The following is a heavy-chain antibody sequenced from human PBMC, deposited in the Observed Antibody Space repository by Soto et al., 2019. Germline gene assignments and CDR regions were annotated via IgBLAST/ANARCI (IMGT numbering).Heavy chain of an antibody. CDR3: ARAPSGGDRRMDV. V-gene: IGHV3-48*02. D-gene: IGHD2-21*02. CDR2: ISRSSSTI. Sequence: PGGSLRHSCAASGFTFSSYSMNWVRQAPGKGLERVSYISRSSSTIYNADSVKGRFTISRDIVKKTLYLQMNSLRDEDMVVYYCARAPSGGDRRMDVWGQGTTVTVSS. CDR1: GFTFSSYS. J-gene: IGHJ6*01.